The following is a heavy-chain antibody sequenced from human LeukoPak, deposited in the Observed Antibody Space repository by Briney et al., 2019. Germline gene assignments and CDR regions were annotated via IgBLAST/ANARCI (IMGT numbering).Heavy chain of an antibody. CDR3: ARDFYSTNNDYSYLYYMDV. CDR2: IHHSGSA. CDR1: GVSISTGYW. D-gene: IGHD2-15*01. V-gene: IGHV4-4*02. J-gene: IGHJ6*03. Sequence: SGTLSLTCAVSGVSISTGYWWSWVRQPPGEGLEWIGEIHHSGSAAYNPSLKSRVIISVDKSKNQFSLNLNSVTAADTAVYYCARDFYSTNNDYSYLYYMDVWGKGTTVTVSS.